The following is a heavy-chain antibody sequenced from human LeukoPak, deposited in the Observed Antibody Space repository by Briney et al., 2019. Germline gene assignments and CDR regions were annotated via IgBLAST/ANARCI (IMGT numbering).Heavy chain of an antibody. D-gene: IGHD2-15*01. CDR3: ARGYCSGGSCYSVENWFDP. V-gene: IGHV1-2*06. Sequence: ASVKVSCKASGYTFTSYDINWVRQAPGQGLEWMGRINPNSGGTNYAQKFQGRVTMTRDTSISTAYMELSRLRSDDTAVYYCARGYCSGGSCYSVENWFDPWGQGTLVTVSS. CDR2: INPNSGGT. CDR1: GYTFTSYD. J-gene: IGHJ5*02.